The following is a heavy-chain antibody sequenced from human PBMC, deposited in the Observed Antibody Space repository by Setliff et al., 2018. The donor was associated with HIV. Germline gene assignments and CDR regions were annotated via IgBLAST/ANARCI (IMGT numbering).Heavy chain of an antibody. CDR1: GDSITNDDW. Sequence: PSETLSLTCAVSGDSITNDDWWSWVRQPPGKGLEWIGEIYHGGATNYNPSLKSRVTISLDRSKNQLSLKLRSVAAADTAVYYCARGGYRDGYDYWGQGTLVTVSS. D-gene: IGHD5-18*01. CDR2: IYHGGAT. CDR3: ARGGYRDGYDY. J-gene: IGHJ4*02. V-gene: IGHV4-4*02.